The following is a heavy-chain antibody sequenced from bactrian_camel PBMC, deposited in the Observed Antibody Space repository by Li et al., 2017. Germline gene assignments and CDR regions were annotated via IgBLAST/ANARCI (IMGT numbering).Heavy chain of an antibody. CDR3: AAGDHACYANWPLWEYSY. D-gene: IGHD7*01. V-gene: IGHV3S40*01. CDR2: IYTADGST. J-gene: IGHJ4*01. CDR1: GFTVGSHV. Sequence: VQLVESGGGSVQSGGSLTLSRAASGFTVGSHVMGWFRQVPGKEREGVAAIYTADGSTYYTDSVKGRCTISQDNAKSTVYLQLNSLKPEDSAMYYCAAGDHACYANWPLWEYSYRGQGTQVTV.